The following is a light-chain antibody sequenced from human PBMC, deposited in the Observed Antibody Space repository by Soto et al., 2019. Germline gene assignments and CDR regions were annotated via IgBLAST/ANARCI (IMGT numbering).Light chain of an antibody. CDR2: RNN. J-gene: IGLJ3*02. V-gene: IGLV1-47*01. Sequence: QSVLTQPPSASGTPGQRVTISCSGSSSNIGSNYGYWYQQLPGTAPKLLIYRNNQRPSGVPDRFSGSKSGTSASLAISRLRSEDAADYYCAAWDDSLRGGVFGGGTKLTVL. CDR3: AAWDDSLRGGV. CDR1: SSNIGSNY.